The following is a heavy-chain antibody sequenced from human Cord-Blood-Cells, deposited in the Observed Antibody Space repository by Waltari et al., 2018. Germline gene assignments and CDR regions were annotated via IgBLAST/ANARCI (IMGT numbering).Heavy chain of an antibody. CDR1: GFTFSSYG. CDR2: IKQDGSEK. CDR3: ARDVMPGTTKGGRGAFDI. J-gene: IGHJ3*02. V-gene: IGHV3-7*01. Sequence: EVQLVESGGGLVQPGGSLRLSCAASGFTFSSYGMSWVRQAPGLGWVANIKQDGSEKYYVDSVKGRFIISRDNAKNSLYLQMNSLRAEDTAVYYCARDVMPGTTKGGRGAFDIWGQGTMVTVSS. D-gene: IGHD1-7*01.